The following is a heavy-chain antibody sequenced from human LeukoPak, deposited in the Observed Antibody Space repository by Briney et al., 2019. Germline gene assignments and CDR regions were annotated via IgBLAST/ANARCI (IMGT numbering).Heavy chain of an antibody. D-gene: IGHD6-6*01. CDR3: ASGVSSSYFEH. CDR2: IYPGDSDT. V-gene: IGHV5-51*01. CDR1: GYRFSSYW. J-gene: IGHJ4*02. Sequence: GESLKISCKGSGYRFSSYWIGWVRQMPGKGLEWMGIIYPGDSDTRYGPSLQGHFTISADKSISTAYLQWSSLKASDTAIYHCASGVSSSYFEHWGQGTLVTVSS.